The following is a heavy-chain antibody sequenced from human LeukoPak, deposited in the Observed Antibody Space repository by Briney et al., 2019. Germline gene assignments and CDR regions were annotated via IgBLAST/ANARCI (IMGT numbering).Heavy chain of an antibody. D-gene: IGHD2-21*01. V-gene: IGHV3-11*04. CDR1: GFRFSDFY. CDR3: ATIPTGGLVRAGVIDV. Sequence: GGSLRLSCAASGFRFSDFYMSWIRQAPGKGLEWISDISSRGKNTYYADSVKGRFTISRDNAKNSVYLQMDSLKDEDTAVYYCATIPTGGLVRAGVIDVWGQGTTVTVSS. J-gene: IGHJ6*02. CDR2: ISSRGKNT.